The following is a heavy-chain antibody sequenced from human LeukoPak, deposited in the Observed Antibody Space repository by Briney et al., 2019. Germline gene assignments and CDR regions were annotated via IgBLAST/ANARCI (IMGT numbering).Heavy chain of an antibody. CDR2: ISSSSSTI. CDR1: GFTFSSYS. J-gene: IGHJ3*02. CDR3: ARDTEYYYDSSSPPPI. V-gene: IGHV3-48*04. Sequence: GGSLRLSCAASGFTFSSYSMNWVRQAPGKGLEWVSYISSSSSTIYYADSVKGRFTISRDNAKNSLYLQMNSLRAEDTAVYYCARDTEYYYDSSSPPPIWGQGTMVTVSS. D-gene: IGHD3-22*01.